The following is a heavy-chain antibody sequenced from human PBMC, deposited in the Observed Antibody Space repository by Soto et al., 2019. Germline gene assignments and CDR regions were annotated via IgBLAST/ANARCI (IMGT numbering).Heavy chain of an antibody. CDR3: ARLAVAGANYFDY. CDR1: GGSISSSSYY. CDR2: IYYSGST. J-gene: IGHJ4*02. V-gene: IGHV4-39*01. Sequence: PSETLSLTCTVSGGSISSSSYYWGWIRQPPGKGLEWIGSIYYSGSTYYNPSLKSRVTISVDTSKNQFSLKLSSVTAADTAVYYCARLAVAGANYFDYWGQGTLVTVYS. D-gene: IGHD6-19*01.